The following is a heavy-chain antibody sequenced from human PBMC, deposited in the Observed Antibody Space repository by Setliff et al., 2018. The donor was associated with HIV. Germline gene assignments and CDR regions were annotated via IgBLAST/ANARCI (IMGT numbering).Heavy chain of an antibody. CDR2: IYYSGST. CDR3: AREIYGGNSRPFDY. J-gene: IGHJ4*02. V-gene: IGHV4-59*01. CDR1: GAYISSYY. D-gene: IGHD4-17*01. Sequence: ASETLSLTCTVSGAYISSYYWSWIRQPPGKRLEWIGSIYYSGSTYYNPSLKSRVTISVDTSKNQFSLKMSSVTAADTAVYYCAREIYGGNSRPFDYWGQGTLVTVSS.